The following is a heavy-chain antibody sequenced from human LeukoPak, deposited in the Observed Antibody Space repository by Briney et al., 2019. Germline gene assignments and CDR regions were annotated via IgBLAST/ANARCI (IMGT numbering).Heavy chain of an antibody. Sequence: SETLSLTCTVSGGSISSSSYYWGWIRQPPGKGLEWIGSIYYSGSTYYNPSLKSRVTISVDTSKNQFSLKLSSVTAADTAVYYCARGGGMIWYFDLWGRGTLVTVSS. CDR1: GGSISSSSYY. CDR2: IYYSGST. J-gene: IGHJ2*01. V-gene: IGHV4-39*07. CDR3: ARGGGMIWYFDL. D-gene: IGHD3-16*01.